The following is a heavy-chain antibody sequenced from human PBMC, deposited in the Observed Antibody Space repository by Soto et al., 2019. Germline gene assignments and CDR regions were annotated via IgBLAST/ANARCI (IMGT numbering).Heavy chain of an antibody. Sequence: EVQLVESGGGLVQPGESLRLSCAASGFTFSYYWMHWVRQAPGKGLVCVSRIHSDGSSTTYADSVKGRFTISRDNARNTVYLQMNSLRVEDTAVYYCARGDRGAFDIWGQGTVVTVSS. J-gene: IGHJ3*02. CDR2: IHSDGSST. CDR1: GFTFSYYW. D-gene: IGHD1-26*01. V-gene: IGHV3-74*01. CDR3: ARGDRGAFDI.